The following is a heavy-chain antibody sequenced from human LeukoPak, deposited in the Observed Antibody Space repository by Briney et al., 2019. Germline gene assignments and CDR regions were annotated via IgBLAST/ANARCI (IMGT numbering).Heavy chain of an antibody. CDR3: ARASGSDNSSYYYYGMDV. Sequence: SETLSLTCVVSGGSVSGYYWGWIRQPPGRGLEWIGYVYYSGSTNYNPSFKSRITISVDTSRNQFSLKLSSVTAADTAVYYCARASGSDNSSYYYYGMDVWGQGTTVTVSS. CDR1: GGSVSGYY. J-gene: IGHJ6*02. V-gene: IGHV4-59*02. D-gene: IGHD1-26*01. CDR2: VYYSGST.